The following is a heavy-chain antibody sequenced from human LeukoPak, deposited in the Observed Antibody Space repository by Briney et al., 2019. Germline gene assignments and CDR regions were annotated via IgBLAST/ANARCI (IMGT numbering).Heavy chain of an antibody. Sequence: GGSLRLSCAASGFTFYDYGMSWVRQAPGKGLEWVSGINWNGGSTVYADSVKGRFTISRDNAKNSLYLQMNSLRAEDTALYYCARVREYDFWSGYYSAPNWFDPWGQGTLVTVSA. CDR3: ARVREYDFWSGYYSAPNWFDP. V-gene: IGHV3-20*04. CDR1: GFTFYDYG. CDR2: INWNGGST. D-gene: IGHD3-3*01. J-gene: IGHJ5*02.